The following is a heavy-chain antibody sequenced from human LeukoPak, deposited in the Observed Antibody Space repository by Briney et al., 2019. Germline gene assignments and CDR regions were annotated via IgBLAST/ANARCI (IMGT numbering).Heavy chain of an antibody. D-gene: IGHD3-9*01. J-gene: IGHJ4*02. V-gene: IGHV1-2*02. CDR3: ARRTTYFGWRPSESPSCFDY. Sequence: ASVKVSCKASGYTFTGYYMHWVRQAPGQGLEWMGWINPNSGGTNYAQKFQGRVTMTRDTSISTAYMELSRLRSDDTAVYYCARRTTYFGWRPSESPSCFDYWGQGTLVTVSS. CDR1: GYTFTGYY. CDR2: INPNSGGT.